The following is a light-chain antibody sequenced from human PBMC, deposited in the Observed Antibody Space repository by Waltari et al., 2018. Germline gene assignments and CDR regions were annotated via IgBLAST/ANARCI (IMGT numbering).Light chain of an antibody. CDR1: SSDVGAYDY. V-gene: IGLV2-8*01. Sequence: QSALTQPPSASGSPGQSVTISCTGTSSDVGAYDYVSWYQQHPGKAPKLMLSGVTQRPRGVPDRFSGSKSGNTASLTVSGLQAEDEAVYYCSSYAGRNGVIFGGGTMLTVL. CDR3: SSYAGRNGVI. J-gene: IGLJ2*01. CDR2: GVT.